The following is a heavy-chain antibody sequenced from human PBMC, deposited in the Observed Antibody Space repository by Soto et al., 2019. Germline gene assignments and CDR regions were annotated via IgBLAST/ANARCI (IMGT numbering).Heavy chain of an antibody. CDR3: TRMRLPRDPNYFDY. D-gene: IGHD4-17*01. CDR1: GFTFGDYA. V-gene: IGHV3-49*03. Sequence: GGSLRLSCTASGFTFGDYAMSWFRQAPGKGLEWVGFIRSKAYGGTTEYAASVKGRFTISRDDSKSIAYLQMNSLKTEDTAVYYCTRMRLPRDPNYFDYWGQGTLVTVSS. J-gene: IGHJ4*02. CDR2: IRSKAYGGTT.